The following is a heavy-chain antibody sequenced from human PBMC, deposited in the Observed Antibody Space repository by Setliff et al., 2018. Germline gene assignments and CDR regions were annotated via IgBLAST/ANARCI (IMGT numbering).Heavy chain of an antibody. CDR2: IIPIFGTA. D-gene: IGHD3-22*01. CDR1: GGTLSSYA. J-gene: IGHJ4*01. CDR3: ATKDYDTSGYYRPFGF. Sequence: ASVKVSCKASGGTLSSYAISWVRQAPGQGLEWMGRIIPIFGTANYAQKFLGRVTMTEDTSTDTAYMELSSLRSEDTAVYYCATKDYDTSGYYRPFGFWGQGTLVTVSS. V-gene: IGHV1-69*06.